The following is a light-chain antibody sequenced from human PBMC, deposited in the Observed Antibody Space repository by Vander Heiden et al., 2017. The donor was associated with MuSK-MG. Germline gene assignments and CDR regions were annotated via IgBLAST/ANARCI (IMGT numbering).Light chain of an antibody. CDR1: KLGEKY. V-gene: IGLV3-1*01. J-gene: IGLJ3*02. CDR2: EDI. Sequence: SYELTQPPSVSVSLGQTDSITCSGDKLGEKYAAWYQQTPGQSPVLVIYEDIKRPAGIPERFAGSNSGTTATLTVSGTQATDEAYYYCQAWDSRTAMFGGGTKLTVL. CDR3: QAWDSRTAM.